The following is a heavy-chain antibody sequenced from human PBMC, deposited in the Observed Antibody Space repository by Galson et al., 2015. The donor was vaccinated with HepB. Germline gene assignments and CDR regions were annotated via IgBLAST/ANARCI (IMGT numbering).Heavy chain of an antibody. CDR2: IIPISGTA. V-gene: IGHV1-69*06. J-gene: IGHJ2*01. CDR1: GGTFSSNT. Sequence: SVKVSCKDSGGTFSSNTINWVRQAPGQGLEWMGGIIPISGTAIYAQKFQGRVVITADKSTGTAYMDLSSLTSDDTAVYYCARDRPNSAWLFWYLDLWGRGTLVTVSS. D-gene: IGHD2/OR15-2a*01. CDR3: ARDRPNSAWLFWYLDL.